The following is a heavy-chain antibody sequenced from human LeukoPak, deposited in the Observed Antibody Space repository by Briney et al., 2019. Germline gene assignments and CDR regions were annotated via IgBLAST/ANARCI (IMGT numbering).Heavy chain of an antibody. Sequence: GGSLRLSCTASGFTFGDYRMSWFRQAPGKGLEWVSYISSSGSTIYYADSVKGRFTISRDNAKNSLYLQMNSLRAEDTAVYYCAREARSSGWAERRGYYYYYYMDVWGKGTTVTVSS. CDR2: ISSSGSTI. CDR3: AREARSSGWAERRGYYYYYYMDV. V-gene: IGHV3-11*04. CDR1: GFTFGDYR. D-gene: IGHD6-19*01. J-gene: IGHJ6*03.